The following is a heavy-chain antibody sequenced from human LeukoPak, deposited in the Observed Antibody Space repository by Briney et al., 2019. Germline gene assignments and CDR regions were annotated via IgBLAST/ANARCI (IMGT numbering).Heavy chain of an antibody. J-gene: IGHJ4*02. V-gene: IGHV1-69*05. Sequence: ASVKVSCKASGGTFSSYAISWVRQAPGQGLEWMGGIIPIFGTANYAQKFQGRVTITTDESTSTAYMEPSSLRSEDTAVYYCARDPYSSSSWGGGRSYYFDYWGQGTLVTVSS. CDR2: IIPIFGTA. CDR3: ARDPYSSSSWGGGRSYYFDY. CDR1: GGTFSSYA. D-gene: IGHD6-13*01.